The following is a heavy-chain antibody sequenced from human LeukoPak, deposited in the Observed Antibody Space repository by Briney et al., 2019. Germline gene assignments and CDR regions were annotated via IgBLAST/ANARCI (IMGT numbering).Heavy chain of an antibody. CDR2: MYISGST. Sequence: SETLSLTCTVSGGSISSHYWSWIRQPAGKGLEWIGHMYISGSTDYNPSLKSRVTMSVETSKNQFSLKLSSVTAADTAVYYCAREVRTGYWPYVHYYYYMDVWGKGTTVTVSS. V-gene: IGHV4-4*07. J-gene: IGHJ6*03. CDR1: GGSISSHY. CDR3: AREVRTGYWPYVHYYYYMDV. D-gene: IGHD3/OR15-3a*01.